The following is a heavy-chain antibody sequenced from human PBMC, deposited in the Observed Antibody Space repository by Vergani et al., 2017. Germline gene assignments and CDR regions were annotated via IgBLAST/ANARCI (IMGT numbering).Heavy chain of an antibody. Sequence: VQLVESGGGLVQPGGSLRLSFTASGFTFSNYWMQWVRQAPGKGLMWVSRINSDGDSTSYADSVKGRFTISRDNAKNTLYLQMDSLRAEDTAVYYCARDGWELLDYFYYMDVWGKGTTVTVSS. D-gene: IGHD1-26*01. J-gene: IGHJ6*03. CDR2: INSDGDST. V-gene: IGHV3-74*01. CDR1: GFTFSNYW. CDR3: ARDGWELLDYFYYMDV.